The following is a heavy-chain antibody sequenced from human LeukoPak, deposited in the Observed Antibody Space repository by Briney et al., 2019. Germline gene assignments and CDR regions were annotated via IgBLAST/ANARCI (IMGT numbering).Heavy chain of an antibody. CDR1: GFTFSNYG. J-gene: IGHJ4*02. CDR3: AKYCSGGSCYRGLDY. V-gene: IGHV3-30*18. D-gene: IGHD2-15*01. Sequence: PGRSLRLSCEASGFTFSNYGMHWVRQGPGKGLEWLALISHDGSNKYYADSVKGRFTISRDNSKNTLYLQMNSLRTEDTGVYYCAKYCSGGSCYRGLDYWGQGTLVTVSS. CDR2: ISHDGSNK.